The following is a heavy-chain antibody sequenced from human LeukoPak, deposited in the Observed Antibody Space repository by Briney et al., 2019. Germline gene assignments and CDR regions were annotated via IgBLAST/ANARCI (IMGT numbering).Heavy chain of an antibody. Sequence: PGGSLRLSCAASGFTFSSYWMSWVRQAPGKGLEWVANIKQDGSEKYYVDSVKGRFTISRDNSKNTLYLQMNSLRAEDTAVYYCAKGRGWLGELFQTPNYYYYYMDVWGKGTTVTISS. J-gene: IGHJ6*03. D-gene: IGHD3-10*01. CDR3: AKGRGWLGELFQTPNYYYYYMDV. CDR2: IKQDGSEK. CDR1: GFTFSSYW. V-gene: IGHV3-7*01.